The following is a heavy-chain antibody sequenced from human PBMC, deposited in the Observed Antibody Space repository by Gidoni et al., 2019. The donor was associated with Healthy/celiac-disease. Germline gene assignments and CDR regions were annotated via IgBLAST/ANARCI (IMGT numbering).Heavy chain of an antibody. CDR2: ISSSSSYT. Sequence: QVPLVESGGGLVTPGGSLRLSCAASGFPFSAYYMCWIRQAPGKGLEWVSYISSSSSYTNYADSVKGRFTISRDNAKNSLYLQMNSLRAEDTAVYYCARTGRKLAYCGGDCSKGFDYWGQGTLVTVSS. J-gene: IGHJ4*02. CDR1: GFPFSAYY. V-gene: IGHV3-11*06. D-gene: IGHD2-21*02. CDR3: ARTGRKLAYCGGDCSKGFDY.